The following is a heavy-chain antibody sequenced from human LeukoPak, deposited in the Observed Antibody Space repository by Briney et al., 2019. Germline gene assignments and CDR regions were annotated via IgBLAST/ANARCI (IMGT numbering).Heavy chain of an antibody. J-gene: IGHJ4*02. CDR1: GFTFSSYW. Sequence: GGSLRLSCAASGFTFSSYWMSWVRQAPGKGLEWVANIKQDGSEKYYVDSVKGRFTISRDNAKNSLYLQMNSLRAEDTAVYYCARDGAVGATGFDYWGQGTLVTVSS. CDR2: IKQDGSEK. D-gene: IGHD1-26*01. CDR3: ARDGAVGATGFDY. V-gene: IGHV3-7*01.